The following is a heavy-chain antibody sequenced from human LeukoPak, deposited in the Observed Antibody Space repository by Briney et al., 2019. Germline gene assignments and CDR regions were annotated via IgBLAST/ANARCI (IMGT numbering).Heavy chain of an antibody. CDR1: GFTFSSYA. CDR3: TRAREGGNDY. Sequence: GGSLRLSCAASGFTFSSYAMSWVRQASGKGLEWVGRIRSKANSYATAYAASVKGRFTISRDDSKNTAYLQMNSLKTEDTAVYYCTRAREGGNDYWGQGTLVTVSS. J-gene: IGHJ4*02. CDR2: IRSKANSYAT. D-gene: IGHD1-26*01. V-gene: IGHV3-73*01.